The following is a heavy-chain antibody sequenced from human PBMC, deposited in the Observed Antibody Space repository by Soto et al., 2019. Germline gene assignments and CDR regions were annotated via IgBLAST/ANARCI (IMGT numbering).Heavy chain of an antibody. CDR1: GFTFTNYW. D-gene: IGHD3-10*01. CDR3: ARGAGGAYYLDY. CDR2: ISRDGSRT. J-gene: IGHJ4*02. Sequence: EVQLVESGGGLVQPGGSLRLSCATSGFTFTNYWTHWVRQAPGEGLVWVSRISRDGSRTNYADSVKGRFTISRDNAKTSLYLQMNSLRADDTAVYYCARGAGGAYYLDYWGQGTLVTVSS. V-gene: IGHV3-74*01.